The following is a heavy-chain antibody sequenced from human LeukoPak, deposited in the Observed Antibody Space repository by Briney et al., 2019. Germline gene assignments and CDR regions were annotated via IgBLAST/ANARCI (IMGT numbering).Heavy chain of an antibody. Sequence: SETLSLTCTVCGGSISSYYWSWIRQPPGKGLEWIGYIYYSGSTNYNPSLKSRVTISVDTSKNQFSLKLSSVTAADTAVYYCARERYYDSSGYFEGAFDIWGQGTMVTVSS. D-gene: IGHD3-22*01. CDR2: IYYSGST. V-gene: IGHV4-59*12. J-gene: IGHJ3*02. CDR3: ARERYYDSSGYFEGAFDI. CDR1: GGSISSYY.